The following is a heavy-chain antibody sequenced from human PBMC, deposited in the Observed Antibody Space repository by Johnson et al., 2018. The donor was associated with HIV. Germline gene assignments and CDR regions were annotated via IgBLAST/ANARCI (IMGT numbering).Heavy chain of an antibody. CDR1: GFTFSSYG. D-gene: IGHD7-27*01. J-gene: IGHJ3*01. CDR2: IKQDGSEK. Sequence: VQLVESGGGVVQPGRSLRLSCAASGFTFSSYGMHWARQAPGKGLEWVANIKQDGSEKYYVDSVKGRFTISRDNAKNTLYLQMNSLRVEDTAVYYCTTSWRITGVPSTWGQGTMVTVSS. CDR3: TTSWRITGVPST. V-gene: IGHV3-7*03.